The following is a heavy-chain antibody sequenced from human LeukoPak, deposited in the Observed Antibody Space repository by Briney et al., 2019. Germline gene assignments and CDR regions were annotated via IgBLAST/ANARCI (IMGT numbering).Heavy chain of an antibody. V-gene: IGHV4-31*03. J-gene: IGHJ6*02. CDR2: IYYSGST. Sequence: SETLSLTCTVSGGSISSGGYYWTWIRQHPGKGLEWIGYIYYSGSTYYNPSLKSRVTISVDTSKNQFSLKLSSVIAADTAVYYCARTPSWYYYGMDVWGQGTTVTVSS. CDR1: GGSISSGGYY. CDR3: ARTPSWYYYGMDV. D-gene: IGHD1-1*01.